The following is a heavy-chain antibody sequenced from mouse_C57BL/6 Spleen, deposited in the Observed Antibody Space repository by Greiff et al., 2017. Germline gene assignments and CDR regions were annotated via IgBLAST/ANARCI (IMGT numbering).Heavy chain of an antibody. CDR3: ARPSTLVATDWYFDV. D-gene: IGHD1-1*01. J-gene: IGHJ1*03. V-gene: IGHV1-26*01. CDR1: GYTFTDYY. CDR2: INPNNGGT. Sequence: EVQLHQSGPELVKPGASVKISCKASGYTFTDYYMNWVKQSHGKSLEWIGDINPNNGGTSYNQTFKGKATLTVDKSYSPASMELRSLTSEDSAVYYGARPSTLVATDWYFDVWGTGTTVTVAS.